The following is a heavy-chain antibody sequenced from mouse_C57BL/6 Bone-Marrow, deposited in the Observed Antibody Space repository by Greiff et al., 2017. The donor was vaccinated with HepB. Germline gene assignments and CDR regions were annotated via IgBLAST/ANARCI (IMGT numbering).Heavy chain of an antibody. Sequence: EVQLQQSGAELVRPGASVKLSCTASGFTFKDYYMHWVKQRPEQGLEWIGWIDPENGDTEYAPKFKGKATITADTSSNTAYLQLSSLTSEDSAVYFCTETTVGYWYFDVWGRGNAVTVSA. V-gene: IGHV14-4*01. J-gene: IGHJ1*03. CDR1: GFTFKDYY. CDR2: IDPENGDT. D-gene: IGHD1-1*01. CDR3: TETTVGYWYFDV.